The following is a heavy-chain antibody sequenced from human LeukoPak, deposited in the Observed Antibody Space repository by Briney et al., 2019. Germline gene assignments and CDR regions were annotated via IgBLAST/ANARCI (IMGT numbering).Heavy chain of an antibody. D-gene: IGHD6-13*01. Sequence: SQTLSLTCAISGDSVSSNSAAWNWIRQSPSRGLERLGRTYYRSKWYNDSAVSVKSRITINPDTSKNQFSLQLNSVTPEDTAVYYCARGRLAGGQFYFDYWGQGTLVTVSS. V-gene: IGHV6-1*01. J-gene: IGHJ4*02. CDR2: TYYRSKWYN. CDR3: ARGRLAGGQFYFDY. CDR1: GDSVSSNSAA.